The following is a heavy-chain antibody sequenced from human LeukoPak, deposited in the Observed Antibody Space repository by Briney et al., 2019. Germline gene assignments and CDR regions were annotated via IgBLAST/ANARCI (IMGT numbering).Heavy chain of an antibody. CDR3: ARHGREGEMATLAFDY. J-gene: IGHJ4*02. Sequence: GGSLRLSCAASGFAFSDYSMNWVHQAPGKGLEWISYIGIDSGNTNYADSVKGRFTISGDKAKNSLYLQMNSLRVEDTAVYYCARHGREGEMATLAFDYWGQGTLVTVSS. CDR1: GFAFSDYS. V-gene: IGHV3-48*01. CDR2: IGIDSGNT. D-gene: IGHD5-24*01.